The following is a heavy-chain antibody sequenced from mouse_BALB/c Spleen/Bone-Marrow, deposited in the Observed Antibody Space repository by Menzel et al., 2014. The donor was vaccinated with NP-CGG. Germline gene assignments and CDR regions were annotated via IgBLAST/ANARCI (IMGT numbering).Heavy chain of an antibody. CDR3: ARGGIYYGFDGYYAMDY. D-gene: IGHD2-2*01. CDR2: INPYNGAT. V-gene: IGHV1-31*01. CDR1: GYSFTGYY. J-gene: IGHJ4*01. Sequence: VQLKDSGPELVKPGASVKISCKASGYSFTGYYMHWVKQSHVKSLEWIGRINPYNGATSYNQNFKDKASLTVDKSSSTAHMELHSLTSEDSAVYYCARGGIYYGFDGYYAMDYWGQGTSVTVSS.